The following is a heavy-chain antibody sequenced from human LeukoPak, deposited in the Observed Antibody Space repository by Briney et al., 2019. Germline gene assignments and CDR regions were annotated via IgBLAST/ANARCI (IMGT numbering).Heavy chain of an antibody. CDR3: ARQRAVYNRNRDNWFDP. J-gene: IGHJ5*02. Sequence: SETLSLTCTVSGGSISSSSYYWGWIRQPPGKGLEWIGSIYYSGSTYYNPSLKSRVTISVDTSKNQFSLKLSSVTAADTAVYYCARQRAVYNRNRDNWFDPWGQGTLVTVSS. CDR1: GGSISSSSYY. D-gene: IGHD1-14*01. V-gene: IGHV4-39*07. CDR2: IYYSGST.